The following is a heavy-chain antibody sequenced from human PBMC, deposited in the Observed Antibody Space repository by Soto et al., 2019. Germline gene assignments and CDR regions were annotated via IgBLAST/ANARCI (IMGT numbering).Heavy chain of an antibody. CDR2: IYYSGST. Sequence: SETLSLACPVSGGYINNGSSYWYRNHKPPEKGLEWIGYIYYSGSTYNNPSLKSRVTISVDTSKNQFSLKLSSVTAADTAVYYCARDHPRSYYDILTGYSNNWFDPWGQGTLVTVPQ. CDR1: GGYINNGSSY. D-gene: IGHD3-9*01. J-gene: IGHJ5*02. CDR3: ARDHPRSYYDILTGYSNNWFDP. V-gene: IGHV4-30-4*01.